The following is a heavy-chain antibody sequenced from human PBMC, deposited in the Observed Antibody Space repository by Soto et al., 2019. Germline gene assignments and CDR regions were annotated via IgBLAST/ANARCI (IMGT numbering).Heavy chain of an antibody. CDR1: GFTFTDYD. J-gene: IGHJ5*02. CDR3: TRPCRYCNGGGPGNWFDP. Sequence: QVQLVESGGGLVKPGGSLRLACATSGFTFTDYDMSWIRQAPGKGLEWVSYISYSGTTIYYADSVRGRFVISRDNAEKSLYLHMNSLRAEDTAVYYCTRPCRYCNGGGPGNWFDPWGQGTLVTVSS. CDR2: ISYSGTTI. V-gene: IGHV3-11*01. D-gene: IGHD2-8*02.